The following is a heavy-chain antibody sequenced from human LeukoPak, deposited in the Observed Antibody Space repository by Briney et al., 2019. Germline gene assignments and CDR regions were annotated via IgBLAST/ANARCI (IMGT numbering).Heavy chain of an antibody. Sequence: PGGSLRLSCAASGFTFSSYGMHWVRQAPGKGLEWVAVIWYDGSNKYYADSVKGRFTISRDNSKNTLYLQMNSLRAEDTAVYYCARAEQRSDAFDIWGQGTMVTVSS. J-gene: IGHJ3*02. CDR1: GFTFSSYG. CDR2: IWYDGSNK. CDR3: ARAEQRSDAFDI. V-gene: IGHV3-33*01. D-gene: IGHD6-25*01.